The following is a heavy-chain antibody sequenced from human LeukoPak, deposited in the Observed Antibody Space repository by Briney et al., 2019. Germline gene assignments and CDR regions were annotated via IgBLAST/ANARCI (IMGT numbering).Heavy chain of an antibody. Sequence: GGSLRLSCAASGFTFSSYEMNWVRQAPGKGLEWVSYISTSGNSIYYADSVKGRFTISRDNAKNSLFLQMNSLRAEDTAVYYCAELGITMIGGVWGKGTTVTISS. CDR2: ISTSGNSI. D-gene: IGHD3-10*02. CDR1: GFTFSSYE. J-gene: IGHJ6*04. V-gene: IGHV3-48*03. CDR3: AELGITMIGGV.